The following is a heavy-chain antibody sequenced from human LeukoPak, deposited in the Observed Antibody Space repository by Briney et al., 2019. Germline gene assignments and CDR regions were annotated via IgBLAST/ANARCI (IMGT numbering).Heavy chain of an antibody. CDR3: ARRGYSYGYGLDY. J-gene: IGHJ4*02. CDR1: GFTFSSYS. CDR2: ISSSSSYI. V-gene: IGHV3-21*01. D-gene: IGHD5-18*01. Sequence: GGSLRLSCAASGFTFSSYSMNWVRQAPGKGLEWVSSISSSSSYICYADSVKGRFTISGDNAKNSLYLQMNSLRAEDTAVYYCARRGYSYGYGLDYWGQGTLVTVSS.